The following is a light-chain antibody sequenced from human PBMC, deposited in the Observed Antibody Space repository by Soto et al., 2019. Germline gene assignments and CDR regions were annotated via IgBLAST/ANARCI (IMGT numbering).Light chain of an antibody. V-gene: IGLV2-8*01. Sequence: QSVLTQPPSASGSPGQSVTISCTGTSRDVGGYNYVSWNQQHPGKAPKLMIYEVSKRPSGVPDRFSGSKSGNTASLTVSGLQAEDEADYSSSAYAASNNYVFGTGTKVTVL. CDR2: EVS. J-gene: IGLJ1*01. CDR3: SAYAASNNYV. CDR1: SRDVGGYNY.